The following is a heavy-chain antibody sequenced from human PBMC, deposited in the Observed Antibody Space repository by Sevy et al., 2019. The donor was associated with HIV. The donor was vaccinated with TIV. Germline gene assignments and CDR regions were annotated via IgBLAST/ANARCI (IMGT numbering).Heavy chain of an antibody. V-gene: IGHV5-51*01. J-gene: IGHJ6*02. CDR1: GYTFSNYW. CDR3: ARFGSYRLSYYGMDV. CDR2: IYPGDSDT. Sequence: GESLKISCKGAGYTFSNYWIAWVRQMPGKALEWMGIIYPGDSDTRYSPSFQGQVPISADKSISTAYLQWNSLRASDTAMYYCARFGSYRLSYYGMDVWGQGTTVTVSS. D-gene: IGHD3-10*01.